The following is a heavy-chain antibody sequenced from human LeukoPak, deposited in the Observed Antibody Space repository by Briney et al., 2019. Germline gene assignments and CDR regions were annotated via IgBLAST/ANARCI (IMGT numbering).Heavy chain of an antibody. CDR3: ARDQRVTGRPDIDY. Sequence: PGGSLRLSCAASGFTFRNHWMHWVRQTPGKGLVWVSRISSDGSSTTYADSVKGRFTISRDNAKNPLYLQMNNLRAEDTAMYYCARDQRVTGRPDIDYWGQGTLVIVSS. CDR1: GFTFRNHW. D-gene: IGHD6-6*01. J-gene: IGHJ4*02. CDR2: ISSDGSST. V-gene: IGHV3-74*03.